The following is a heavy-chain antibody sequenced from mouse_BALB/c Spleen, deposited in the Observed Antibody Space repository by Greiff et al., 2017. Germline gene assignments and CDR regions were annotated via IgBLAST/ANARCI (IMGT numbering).Heavy chain of an antibody. D-gene: IGHD2-1*01. J-gene: IGHJ4*01. CDR3: ASYYGNYGAMDY. V-gene: IGHV5-6*01. CDR1: GFTFSSYG. Sequence: EVQGVESGGDLVKPGGSLKLSCAASGFTFSSYGMSWVRQTPDKRLEWVATISSGGSYTYYPDSVKGRFTISRDNAKNTLYLQMSSLKSEDTAMYYCASYYGNYGAMDYWGQGTSVTVSS. CDR2: ISSGGSYT.